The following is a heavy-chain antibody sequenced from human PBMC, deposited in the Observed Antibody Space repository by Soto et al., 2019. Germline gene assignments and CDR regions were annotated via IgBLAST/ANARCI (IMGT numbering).Heavy chain of an antibody. CDR2: IIPIFGTA. V-gene: IGHV1-69*13. J-gene: IGHJ6*02. Sequence: GASVKVSCKSSGYAFINYFVHWVRQAPGQGLEWMGGIIPIFGTANYAQKFQGRVTITADESTSTAYMELSSLRSEDTAVYYCASGGVVVVPAAQNAYYYYYGMDVWGQGTTVTVSS. D-gene: IGHD2-2*01. CDR3: ASGGVVVVPAAQNAYYYYYGMDV. CDR1: GYAFINYF.